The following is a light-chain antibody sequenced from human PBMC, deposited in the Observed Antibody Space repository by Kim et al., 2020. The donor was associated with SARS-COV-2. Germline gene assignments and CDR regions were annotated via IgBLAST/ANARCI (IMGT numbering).Light chain of an antibody. Sequence: QSVLTQPASVSGSPGQSITISCTGTSSDVGGYLYVSWYQQHPGKAPRLIIYYVTKRPSGISNRFSGSKAGNTASLTISGLQAEDEADYYCSSYTSSGTLVFGGGTQLTVL. CDR1: SSDVGGYLY. J-gene: IGLJ2*01. V-gene: IGLV2-14*01. CDR3: SSYTSSGTLV. CDR2: YVT.